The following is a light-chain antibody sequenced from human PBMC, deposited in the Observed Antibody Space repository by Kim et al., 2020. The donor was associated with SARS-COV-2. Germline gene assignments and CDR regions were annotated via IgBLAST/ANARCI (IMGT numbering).Light chain of an antibody. CDR3: NSRDSSGNRV. CDR2: GKN. Sequence: ALGQKVRITCQGDSLRSYYASWYQKKPGQAPVLVIYGKNNRPSGIPDRFSGSSSGNTASLTITGAQAEDEADYYCNSRDSSGNRVFGGGTQLTVL. J-gene: IGLJ3*02. CDR1: SLRSYY. V-gene: IGLV3-19*01.